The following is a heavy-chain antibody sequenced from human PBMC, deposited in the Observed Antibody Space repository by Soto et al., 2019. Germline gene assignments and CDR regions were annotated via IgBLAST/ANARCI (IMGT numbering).Heavy chain of an antibody. CDR3: VRPLPSGRNYGLDV. D-gene: IGHD3-10*01. V-gene: IGHV3-53*01. CDR2: IYDNGTT. J-gene: IGHJ6*02. Sequence: EVQLVESGGGLIQPGGSLRLSCAASGLTVSNAYMAWVRQAPGMGLEWVSVIYDNGTTYYADSVKCRFTISRGTSTNTLSLQMDSLRAEDTAVYYCVRPLPSGRNYGLDVWGQGTTVTVSS. CDR1: GLTVSNAY.